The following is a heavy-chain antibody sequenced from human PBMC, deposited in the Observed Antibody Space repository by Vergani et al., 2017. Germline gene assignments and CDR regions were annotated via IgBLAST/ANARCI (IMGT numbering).Heavy chain of an antibody. J-gene: IGHJ6*02. Sequence: QVQLVESGGGVVQPGRSLRLSCAASGFIFSSYGMHWVRQAPGKGLEWVAVIWYDGSNKYYADSVKGRFTISRDNSKNTLYLQMNSLRAEDTAVYYCARSDYDSRRDYYYYYGMDVWGQGTTVTVSS. CDR2: IWYDGSNK. CDR3: ARSDYDSRRDYYYYYGMDV. CDR1: GFIFSSYG. V-gene: IGHV3-33*01. D-gene: IGHD3-3*01.